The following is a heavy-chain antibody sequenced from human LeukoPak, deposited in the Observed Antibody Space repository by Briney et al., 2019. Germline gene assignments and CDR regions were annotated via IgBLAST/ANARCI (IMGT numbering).Heavy chain of an antibody. CDR3: ARGTGLELLLGYYYYYMDV. CDR2: MNPNSGNT. Sequence: ASVKVSCKASGYTFSSYDINWVRQATGQGLEWMGWMNPNSGNTGYAQKFQGRVTITRNTSISTAYMELSSLRSEDTAVYYCARGTGLELLLGYYYYYMDVWGKGTTVTVSS. J-gene: IGHJ6*03. CDR1: GYTFSSYD. D-gene: IGHD1-7*01. V-gene: IGHV1-8*03.